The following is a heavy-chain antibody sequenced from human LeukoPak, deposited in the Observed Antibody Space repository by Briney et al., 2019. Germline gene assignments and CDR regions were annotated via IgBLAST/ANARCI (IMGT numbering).Heavy chain of an antibody. J-gene: IGHJ4*02. Sequence: GASVTVSCKASGYTFTSYGISWVRQAPGQGLEWMGWISAYNGNTNYAQKFQGRVTMTRNTSISTAYMELSSLRSEDTAVYYCARALRGDYYYDSSGYYYRFDYWGQGTLVTVSS. CDR1: GYTFTSYG. D-gene: IGHD3-22*01. CDR3: ARALRGDYYYDSSGYYYRFDY. CDR2: ISAYNGNT. V-gene: IGHV1-18*01.